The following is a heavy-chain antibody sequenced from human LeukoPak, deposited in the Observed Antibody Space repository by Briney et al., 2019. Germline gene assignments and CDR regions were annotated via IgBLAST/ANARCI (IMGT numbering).Heavy chain of an antibody. D-gene: IGHD5-18*01. CDR1: GGTFSSYA. J-gene: IGHJ6*03. Sequence: ASVKVSCKASGGTFSSYAISWVRQAPGQGLEWMGGIIPIFGTANYAQKFQGRVTITTDESTSTAYMELSSLRSEDTAVYYCARTAEPENYYYYMDVWGKGTTVTVSS. CDR3: ARTAEPENYYYYMDV. CDR2: IIPIFGTA. V-gene: IGHV1-69*05.